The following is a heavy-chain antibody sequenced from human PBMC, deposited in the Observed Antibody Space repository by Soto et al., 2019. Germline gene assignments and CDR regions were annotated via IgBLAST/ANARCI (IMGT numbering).Heavy chain of an antibody. Sequence: XTLSLTCTVSGGSLSSYEWSWIRQPPGKGLEWIGYISSSGSTNYNPSLKSRVTIAVDTSKNQFYLKLSSVTAAHTAVYYCARDGGGLDRYFAYWGQGTLGTVSS. CDR3: ARDGGGLDRYFAY. J-gene: IGHJ4*02. D-gene: IGHD1-1*01. CDR2: ISSSGST. CDR1: GGSLSSYE. V-gene: IGHV4-59*01.